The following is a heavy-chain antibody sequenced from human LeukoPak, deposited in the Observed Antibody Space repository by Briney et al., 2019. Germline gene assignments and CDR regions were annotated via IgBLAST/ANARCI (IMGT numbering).Heavy chain of an antibody. J-gene: IGHJ4*02. CDR2: MNPNSGNT. CDR1: GYTFTSYD. D-gene: IGHD3-22*01. Sequence: GASVKVSCKASGYTFTSYDINWVRQATGQGLEWMGWMNPNSGNTGYAQKFQGRVTITRNTSISTAYMELSSLRSEDTAVYYCARGQGYYYDSSDGRDIWGQGTLVTVSS. V-gene: IGHV1-8*01. CDR3: ARGQGYYYDSSDGRDI.